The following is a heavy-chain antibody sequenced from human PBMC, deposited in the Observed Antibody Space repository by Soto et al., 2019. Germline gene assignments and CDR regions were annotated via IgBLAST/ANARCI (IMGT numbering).Heavy chain of an antibody. Sequence: GGSLRLSCAASGFAFSSYDLSWVRRAPGKGLEWVSDISGSGSSPSYADSVQGRFTISRDNPEKTLYLQMNSLRAEDTAVYYCAKARCTTINCYVPDYWGQGTLVTVSS. CDR3: AKARCTTINCYVPDY. J-gene: IGHJ4*02. CDR1: GFAFSSYD. V-gene: IGHV3-23*01. D-gene: IGHD3-10*01. CDR2: ISGSGSSP.